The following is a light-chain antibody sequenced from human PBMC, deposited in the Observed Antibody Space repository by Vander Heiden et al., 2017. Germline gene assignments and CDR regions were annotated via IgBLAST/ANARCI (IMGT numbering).Light chain of an antibody. CDR1: KLGSTY. V-gene: IGLV3-1*01. J-gene: IGLJ2*01. CDR3: QSWEWDTTTAI. CDR2: EHN. Sequence: SYDLTQPPSVSVSPGQTASITCSGEKLGSTYAYWFQQKPGQSPTLVIYEHNKRPSGIPERFSGSNSGNTATLTISGTQTVDEADYYCQSWEWDTTTAIFGGGTKLTVL.